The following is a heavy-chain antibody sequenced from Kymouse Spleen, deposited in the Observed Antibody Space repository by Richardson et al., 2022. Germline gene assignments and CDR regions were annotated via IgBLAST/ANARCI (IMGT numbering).Heavy chain of an antibody. Sequence: EVQLVESGGGLVQPGGSLRLSCAASGFTFSSYDMHWVRQATGKGLEWVSAIGTAGDTYYPGSVKGRFTISRENAKNSLYLQMNSLRAGDTAVYYCAGYSSGWPHYYGMDVWGQGTTVTVSS. V-gene: IGHV3-13*01. CDR3: AGYSSGWPHYYGMDV. D-gene: IGHD6-19*01. J-gene: IGHJ6*02. CDR2: IGTAGDT. CDR1: GFTFSSYD.